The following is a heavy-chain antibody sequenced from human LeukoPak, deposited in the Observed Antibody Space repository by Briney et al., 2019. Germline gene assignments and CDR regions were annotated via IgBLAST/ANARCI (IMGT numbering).Heavy chain of an antibody. CDR1: GFTFSSYA. CDR2: LSGSGAST. D-gene: IGHD3-22*01. J-gene: IGHJ4*02. Sequence: GGSLRLSCAASGFTFSSYAMSWVRQAPGKGLEWVSGLSGSGASTYYADSVKGRFTISRDNSKNTLYLQMNSLRAEDTAVYYCAKERYYYDSSGYLKDSVFDYWGQGTLVTVSS. CDR3: AKERYYYDSSGYLKDSVFDY. V-gene: IGHV3-23*01.